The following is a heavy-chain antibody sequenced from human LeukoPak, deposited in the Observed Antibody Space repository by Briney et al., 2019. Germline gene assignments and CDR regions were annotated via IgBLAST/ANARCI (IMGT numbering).Heavy chain of an antibody. CDR1: GFTFRTYA. Sequence: PGGSLRPSCSASGFTFRTYAMHWVRQAPGKGLEYVSGISSNGGSTNYADSVKGRFTISRDNPKNTLYLQMSSLRAEDTAVYYCVKDRYSSSWYQPWFDPWGQGTLVTVSS. CDR3: VKDRYSSSWYQPWFDP. V-gene: IGHV3-64D*06. D-gene: IGHD6-13*01. CDR2: ISSNGGST. J-gene: IGHJ5*02.